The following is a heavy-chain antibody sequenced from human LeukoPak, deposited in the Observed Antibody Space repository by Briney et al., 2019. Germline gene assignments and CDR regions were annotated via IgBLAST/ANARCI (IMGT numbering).Heavy chain of an antibody. J-gene: IGHJ4*02. CDR3: ARHRYSSGYYSFYFDY. Sequence: SETLSLTCAVSGGSFSTYFWHWYRQPPGKGLEYIGEIHHSGNTYYNPALKSRVTISEDTSKNHLSLKLRSVTAADTAVYYCARHRYSSGYYSFYFDYWGQGSLVTVSS. CDR2: IHHSGNT. CDR1: GGSFSTYF. D-gene: IGHD3-22*01. V-gene: IGHV4-34*01.